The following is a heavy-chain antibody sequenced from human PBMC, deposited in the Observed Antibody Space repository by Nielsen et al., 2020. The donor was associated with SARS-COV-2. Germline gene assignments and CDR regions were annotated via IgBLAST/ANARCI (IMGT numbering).Heavy chain of an antibody. CDR3: ARGRDGGIYAYLHHMDV. V-gene: IGHV4-34*01. J-gene: IGHJ6*03. D-gene: IGHD5-24*01. CDR1: GESFRGFY. Sequence: SQTLSLTCGVHGESFRGFYWTWIRQAPGKGLEWIGEINHNGGTNYISPLTSRVTISVDMSRRQFSLKMTSLTAADTAVYYCARGRDGGIYAYLHHMDVWGEGTAVTVSS. CDR2: INHNGGT.